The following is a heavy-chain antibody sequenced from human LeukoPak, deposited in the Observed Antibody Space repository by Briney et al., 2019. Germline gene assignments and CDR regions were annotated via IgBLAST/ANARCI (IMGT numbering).Heavy chain of an antibody. CDR3: SRGDDYGDDVSD. CDR1: GFTFSSDW. V-gene: IGHV3-74*01. J-gene: IGHJ4*02. CDR2: INSDGSST. Sequence: GESLRLSCAAAGFTFSSDWMHWVRQAQGKGLVWVSRINSDGSSTSYADSVKGRFTISRDNAKNTLYLEMNSLRAEDTAVYYCSRGDDYGDDVSDWGQGTLVTVSS. D-gene: IGHD4-17*01.